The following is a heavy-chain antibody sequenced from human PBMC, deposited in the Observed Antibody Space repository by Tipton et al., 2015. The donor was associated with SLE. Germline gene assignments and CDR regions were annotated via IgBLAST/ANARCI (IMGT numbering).Heavy chain of an antibody. J-gene: IGHJ3*02. CDR2: IYDSGST. D-gene: IGHD3-10*01. CDR3: ARGRPIGSFDI. Sequence: TLSLTCTVSGYSINNGFYWGWIRQPPGKGLEWIAYIYDSGSTSYNPSLKTRVTISVDTPKNQFSLKLTSVSAADTAVYFCARGRPIGSFDIWGQGTMVTVSS. V-gene: IGHV4-61*01. CDR1: GYSINNGFY.